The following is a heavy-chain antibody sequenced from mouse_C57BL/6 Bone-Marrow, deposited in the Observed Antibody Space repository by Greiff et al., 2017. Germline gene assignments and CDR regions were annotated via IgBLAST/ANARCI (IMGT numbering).Heavy chain of an antibody. CDR3: ARAGPYSNYVWCAY. CDR1: GFTFSSYA. D-gene: IGHD2-5*01. J-gene: IGHJ3*01. V-gene: IGHV5-4*01. Sequence: EVQLKESGGGLVKPGGSLKLSCAASGFTFSSYAMSWVRQTPEKRLEWVATISDGGSYTYYPDNVKGRFTISRDNAKNNLYRQRSLLKAEDTAMDCCARAGPYSNYVWCAYWGQGTLVTVSA. CDR2: ISDGGSYT.